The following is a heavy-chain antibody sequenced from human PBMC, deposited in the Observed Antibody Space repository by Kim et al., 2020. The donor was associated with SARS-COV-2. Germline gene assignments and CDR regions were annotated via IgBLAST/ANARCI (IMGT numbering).Heavy chain of an antibody. D-gene: IGHD6-13*01. CDR3: ARDSTFIAAAGFDY. CDR1: GGSISSYY. J-gene: IGHJ4*02. Sequence: SETLSLTCTVSGGSISSYYWSWIRQPPGKGQEWIGYIYYSGSTNYNPSLKSRVTISVDTSKNQFSLKLSSVTAADTAVYYCARDSTFIAAAGFDYWGQGTLVTVSS. V-gene: IGHV4-59*13. CDR2: IYYSGST.